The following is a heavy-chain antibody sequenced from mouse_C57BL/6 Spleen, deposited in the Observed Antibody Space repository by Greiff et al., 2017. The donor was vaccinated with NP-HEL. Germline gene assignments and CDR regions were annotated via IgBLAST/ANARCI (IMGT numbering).Heavy chain of an antibody. V-gene: IGHV2-5*01. D-gene: IGHD1-1*01. Sequence: VQLQQSGPGLVQPSQSLSITCTVSGFSLTSYGVHWVRQSPGKGLEWLGVIWRGGSTDYNAAFMSRLSITKDNSKSQVFFKMNSLQADDTAIYYCAKNIYYYGSSYDWYFDVWGTGTTVTVSS. CDR1: GFSLTSYG. J-gene: IGHJ1*03. CDR2: IWRGGST. CDR3: AKNIYYYGSSYDWYFDV.